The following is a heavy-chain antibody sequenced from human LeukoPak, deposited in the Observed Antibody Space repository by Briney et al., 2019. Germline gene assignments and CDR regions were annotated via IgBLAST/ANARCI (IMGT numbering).Heavy chain of an antibody. D-gene: IGHD2-21*02. CDR3: ARSTGGDWYAFDI. CDR1: GFTLSTYA. V-gene: IGHV3-23*01. J-gene: IGHJ3*02. Sequence: GGSQRLSCAASGFTLSTYAMSWVRQTPGKGLEWVAATSSSDAGTYHADSVRGRFTISRDNSKNTLYLQMNSLRAEDTAVYYCARSTGGDWYAFDIWGQGTMVTVSS. CDR2: TSSSDAGT.